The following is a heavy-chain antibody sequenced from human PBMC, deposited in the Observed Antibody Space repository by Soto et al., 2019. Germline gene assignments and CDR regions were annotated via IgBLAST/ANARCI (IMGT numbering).Heavy chain of an antibody. V-gene: IGHV3-66*01. CDR2: IYSGGST. CDR1: GFTVSSNY. D-gene: IGHD3-10*01. CDR3: ASEQGNYGSGSYYLY. Sequence: GGSLRLSCAASGFTVSSNYMSWVRQAPGKGLEWVSVIYSGGSTYYADSVKGRFTISRDNSKNTLYLQMNSLRAEDTAVYYCASEQGNYGSGSYYLYWGQGTLVTVSS. J-gene: IGHJ4*02.